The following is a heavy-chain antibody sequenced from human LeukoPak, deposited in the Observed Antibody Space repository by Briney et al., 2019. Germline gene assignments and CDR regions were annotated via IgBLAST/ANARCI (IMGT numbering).Heavy chain of an antibody. CDR2: IKSKTDGGTT. J-gene: IGHJ6*03. Sequence: GGSLRLSCAASGFTFSNAWMSWVRQAPGKGLEWVGRIKSKTDGGTTDYAAHVKGRFTISRDDSKNTLYLQMNSLKTEDTAVYYCTTESSVVVPAARFYYMDVWGKGTTVTVSS. CDR1: GFTFSNAW. V-gene: IGHV3-15*01. CDR3: TTESSVVVPAARFYYMDV. D-gene: IGHD2-2*01.